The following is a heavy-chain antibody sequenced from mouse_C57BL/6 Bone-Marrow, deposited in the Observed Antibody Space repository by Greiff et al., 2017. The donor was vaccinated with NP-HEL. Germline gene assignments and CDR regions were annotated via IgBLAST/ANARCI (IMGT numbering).Heavy chain of an antibody. CDR3: ARWGLRLPLFAY. J-gene: IGHJ3*01. D-gene: IGHD2-4*01. CDR2: ILPGSVST. V-gene: IGHV1-9*01. Sequence: QVQLQQSGAELMKPGASVKLSCKATGYTFTGYWIEWVKQRPGHGLEWIGEILPGSVSTNYNEKFKGKATFTADTSSNTAYMQLSSLTTEDSAIYYCARWGLRLPLFAYWGQGTLVTVSA. CDR1: GYTFTGYW.